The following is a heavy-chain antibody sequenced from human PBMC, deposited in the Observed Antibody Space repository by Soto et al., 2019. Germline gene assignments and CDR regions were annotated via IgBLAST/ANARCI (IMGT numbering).Heavy chain of an antibody. Sequence: RDFDVSWISKAPGKGLECISHISDSATTMYYSDSVKGRFTISRDNARKSLFLHMNSLRAEDAAVYYCARGPQFISSGVFDTRGQRTL. J-gene: IGHJ5*02. V-gene: IGHV3-11*01. CDR1: RDFD. CDR3: ARGPQFISSGVFDT. D-gene: IGHD5-12*01. CDR2: ISDSATTM.